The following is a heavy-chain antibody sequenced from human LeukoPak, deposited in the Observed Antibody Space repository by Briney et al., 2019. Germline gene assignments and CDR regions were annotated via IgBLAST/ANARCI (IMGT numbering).Heavy chain of an antibody. CDR3: ARVGRYYDFWSGYRY. Sequence: SETLSLTCAVYGGSFSGYYWSWIRQPPGKGLEWIGEINHSGSTNYNPSLKSRVTISVDTSKNQFSLKLSSVTAADTAVYYCARVGRYYDFWSGYRYWGQGTLVTVSS. CDR1: GGSFSGYY. V-gene: IGHV4-34*01. J-gene: IGHJ4*02. CDR2: INHSGST. D-gene: IGHD3-3*01.